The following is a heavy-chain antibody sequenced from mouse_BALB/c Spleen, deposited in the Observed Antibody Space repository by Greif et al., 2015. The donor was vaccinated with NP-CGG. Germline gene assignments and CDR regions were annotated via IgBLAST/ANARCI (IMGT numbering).Heavy chain of an antibody. CDR3: ARDGYYAMDY. Sequence: QVQLQQSGPGLVAPSQSLSITCTVSGFSLTSYGAHWVRQPPGKGLEWLGVIWAGGSTNYNSALMSRLSISKDNSKSQVFIKMNSLQTDDTAMYYCARDGYYAMDYWGQGTSVTVSS. J-gene: IGHJ4*01. V-gene: IGHV2-9*02. CDR2: IWAGGST. CDR1: GFSLTSYG.